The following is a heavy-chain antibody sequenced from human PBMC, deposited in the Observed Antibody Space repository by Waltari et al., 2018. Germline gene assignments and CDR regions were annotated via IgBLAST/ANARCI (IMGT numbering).Heavy chain of an antibody. V-gene: IGHV3-49*03. CDR2: IRSKAYGGTT. CDR3: ARDHDYAFCDY. D-gene: IGHD4-17*01. CDR1: GFTFGDYA. Sequence: EVQLVESGGGLVQPGRSLRLSCTASGFTFGDYAMSWFRQAQGKGLEWVGFIRSKAYGGTTEYAASVKGRFTISRDDSKNSLYLQMNSLRAEDTAVYYCARDHDYAFCDYWGQGTLVTVSS. J-gene: IGHJ4*02.